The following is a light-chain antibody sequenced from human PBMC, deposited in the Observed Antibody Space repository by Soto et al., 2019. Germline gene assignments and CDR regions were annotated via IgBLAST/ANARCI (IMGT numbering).Light chain of an antibody. J-gene: IGLJ2*01. CDR2: DVS. V-gene: IGLV2-14*01. Sequence: QSALTQPASVSGSRGQSITISCTGTGSDVGGYNYVSWYQQHPGKAPKLMIYDVSNRPSGVSNRFSGSKSGNTASLTISGLQAEDEADYYCSSYTSSSTVVFGGGTKLTVL. CDR3: SSYTSSSTVV. CDR1: GSDVGGYNY.